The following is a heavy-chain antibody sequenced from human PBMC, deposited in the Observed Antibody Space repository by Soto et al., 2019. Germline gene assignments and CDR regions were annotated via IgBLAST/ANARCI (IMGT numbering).Heavy chain of an antibody. D-gene: IGHD2-21*01. Sequence: GSLRLSCAASGFTFRSYDMNWVRQAPGKGLEWVSSISTGSGYIYHADSVKGRFTVSRDNAKNSLYLQMNGLRVEDTAVYYCARGECGSGNRHIRAQSHRPWGQRTRVTVS. J-gene: IGHJ1*01. CDR3: ARGECGSGNRHIRAQSHRP. CDR1: GFTFRSYD. V-gene: IGHV3-21*06. CDR2: ISTGSGYI.